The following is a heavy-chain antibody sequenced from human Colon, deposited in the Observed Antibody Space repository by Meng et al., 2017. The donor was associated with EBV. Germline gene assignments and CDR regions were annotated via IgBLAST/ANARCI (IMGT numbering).Heavy chain of an antibody. CDR1: GGSFSGGYS. CDR3: ARGAYFDY. V-gene: IGHV4-30-2*01. J-gene: IGHJ4*02. Sequence: QVQLQQWGAGLLKPSETLSLTCAVYGGSFSGGYSWHWIRQPPGKGLQWIGYIYYSGSAFYNPSLKSRVTLSVDRSKNQFSLNLSSVTAADTAVYYCARGAYFDYWGQGTLVTVSS. CDR2: IYYSGSA.